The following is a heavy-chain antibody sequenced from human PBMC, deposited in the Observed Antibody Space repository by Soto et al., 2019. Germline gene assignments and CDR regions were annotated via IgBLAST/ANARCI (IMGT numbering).Heavy chain of an antibody. CDR3: ARGRGYYYDSSGYRRWFDP. Sequence: SETLSLTCAVYGGSFSGYYWSWIRQPPGKGLEWIGEINHSGSTNYNPSLKSRVTISVDTSKNQFSLKLSSVTAADTAVYYCARGRGYYYDSSGYRRWFDPWGQGTLVTVSS. CDR1: GGSFSGYY. V-gene: IGHV4-34*01. D-gene: IGHD3-22*01. J-gene: IGHJ5*02. CDR2: INHSGST.